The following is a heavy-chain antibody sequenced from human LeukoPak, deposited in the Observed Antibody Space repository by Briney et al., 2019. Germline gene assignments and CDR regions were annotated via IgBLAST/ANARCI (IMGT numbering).Heavy chain of an antibody. J-gene: IGHJ6*02. D-gene: IGHD3-3*01. CDR1: GITFSNYA. V-gene: IGHV3-23*01. Sequence: GGSLRLSCVASGITFSNYAVSWVRQAPEKGLDWVSVISGSAHKIRYADSVKGRFTISRDNSENIVYLQMNNLRVEDTAVYYCAKDRITIFGVVIDYYYYGMDVWGQGTTVTVSS. CDR3: AKDRITIFGVVIDYYYYGMDV. CDR2: ISGSAHKI.